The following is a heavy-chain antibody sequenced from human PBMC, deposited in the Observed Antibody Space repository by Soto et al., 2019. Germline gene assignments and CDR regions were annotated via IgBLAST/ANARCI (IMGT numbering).Heavy chain of an antibody. CDR1: GGTFSSYA. J-gene: IGHJ6*02. Sequence: ASVKVSCKASGGTFSSYAISWVRQAPGQGLEWMGGIIPIFGTANYAQKFQGRVTITADKSTSTAYMELSSLRSEDTAVYYCARGNYQIYGMDVWGQGTTVTDSS. CDR3: ARGNYQIYGMDV. V-gene: IGHV1-69*06. CDR2: IIPIFGTA. D-gene: IGHD1-1*01.